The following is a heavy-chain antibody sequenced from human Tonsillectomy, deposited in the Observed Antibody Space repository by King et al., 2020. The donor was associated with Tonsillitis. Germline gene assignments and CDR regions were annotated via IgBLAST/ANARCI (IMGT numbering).Heavy chain of an antibody. CDR2: IYYSGST. CDR1: GGSISSYY. Sequence: QLQESGPGLVKPSETLSLTCTVSGGSISSYYWSWIRPPPGKGLEWIGYIYYSGSTNYNPSLKSRVTISVDTSKNPFSLKLSSVTAADTAVYYCARHFYGVHQVDYWGQGTLLTVSS. CDR3: ARHFYGVHQVDY. J-gene: IGHJ4*02. V-gene: IGHV4-59*08. D-gene: IGHD4-17*01.